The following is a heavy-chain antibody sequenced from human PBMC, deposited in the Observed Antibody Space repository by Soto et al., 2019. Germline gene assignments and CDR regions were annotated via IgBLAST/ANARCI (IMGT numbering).Heavy chain of an antibody. Sequence: SETLSLTCTVSGGSISSGDYYWSWIRQPPGKGLEWIGYIYYSGSTYYNPSLKSRVTISVDTSKNQFSLKLSSVTAADTAVYYCAREEYCSGGSCYGFDIWGQGTMVTVSS. D-gene: IGHD2-15*01. J-gene: IGHJ3*02. CDR1: GGSISSGDYY. V-gene: IGHV4-30-4*01. CDR2: IYYSGST. CDR3: AREEYCSGGSCYGFDI.